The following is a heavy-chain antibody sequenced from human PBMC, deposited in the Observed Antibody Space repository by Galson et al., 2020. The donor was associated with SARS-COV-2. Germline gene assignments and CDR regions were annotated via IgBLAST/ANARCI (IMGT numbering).Heavy chain of an antibody. D-gene: IGHD2-15*01. CDR1: GFTFRSNR. CDR3: TRELVTGAVLGWYYWFWR. CDR2: INGDGSDT. V-gene: IGHV3-74*01. Sequence: PGKSLRLSCAASGFTFRSNRMHWVRTAPGKGLVWVARINGDGSDTNYADSVKGRFTISRDNARNTLHLQMNSLRVEDTAVYFCTRELVTGAVLGWYYWFWRWVQGILVTVSA. J-gene: IGHJ5*02.